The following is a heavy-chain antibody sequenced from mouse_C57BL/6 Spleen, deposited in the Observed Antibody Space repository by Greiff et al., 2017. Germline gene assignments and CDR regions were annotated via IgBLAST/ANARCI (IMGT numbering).Heavy chain of an antibody. V-gene: IGHV1-62-2*01. CDR2: FYPGSGSI. J-gene: IGHJ4*01. CDR1: GYTFTEYT. CDR3: ARHEAAVYGSSRYYAMEY. D-gene: IGHD1-1*01. Sequence: VQLQQSGAELVKPGASVKLSCKASGYTFTEYTIHWVKQRSGQGLEWIGWFYPGSGSIKYNEKFKDKATLTADKSSSTVYMELSRLTSEDSAVYFCARHEAAVYGSSRYYAMEYWGQGTSVTVSS.